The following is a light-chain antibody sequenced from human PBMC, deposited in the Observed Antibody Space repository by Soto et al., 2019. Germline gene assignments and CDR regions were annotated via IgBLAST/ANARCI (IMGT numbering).Light chain of an antibody. Sequence: DIQMTQSPSSLSASVGDRVTITCRASQSISSYLNWYQQKPGKAPKLLIYAASSLQSGVPSRFSGSGCGRDFTLTISSLQPEDCATYYCQQSYSTPRTFGQGTKVEPK. V-gene: IGKV1-39*01. CDR3: QQSYSTPRT. J-gene: IGKJ1*01. CDR2: AAS. CDR1: QSISSY.